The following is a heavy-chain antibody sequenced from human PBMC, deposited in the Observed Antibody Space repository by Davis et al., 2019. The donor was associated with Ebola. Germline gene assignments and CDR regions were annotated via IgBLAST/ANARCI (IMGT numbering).Heavy chain of an antibody. J-gene: IGHJ4*02. CDR2: IYYSGST. CDR1: GGSISSYY. V-gene: IGHV4-59*12. CDR3: ARGLDYYDSSGYSYFDY. D-gene: IGHD3-22*01. Sequence: SETLSLTCTVSGGSISSYYWSWIRQPPGKGLEWIGYIYYSGSTNYNPSLKSRVTISVDTSKNQFSLKLSSVTAADTAVYYCARGLDYYDSSGYSYFDYWGQGTLVTVSS.